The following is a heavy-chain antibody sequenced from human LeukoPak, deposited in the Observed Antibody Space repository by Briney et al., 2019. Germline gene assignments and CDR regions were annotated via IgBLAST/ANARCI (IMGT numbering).Heavy chain of an antibody. D-gene: IGHD1-26*01. CDR2: MYYSGST. CDR1: GASISSHSYY. J-gene: IGHJ3*02. CDR3: ARDPPSTVGDTSLDAFDI. V-gene: IGHV4-39*02. Sequence: KASETLSLTCTVSGASISSHSYYWGWIRQPPGKGLEWIGSMYYSGSTYYNPSLKSRVTMSVDTSKNQFSLKLSSVTAADEAVYYCARDPPSTVGDTSLDAFDIWGQGTMVTVSS.